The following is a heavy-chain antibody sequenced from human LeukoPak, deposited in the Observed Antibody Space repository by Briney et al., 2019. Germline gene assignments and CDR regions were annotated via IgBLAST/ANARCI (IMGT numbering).Heavy chain of an antibody. Sequence: GASVKVSCKASGYTFTSYYMHWVRQAPGQGLEWMGRIIPIFGTANYAQKFQGRVTITTDESTSTAYMELSSLRSEDTAVYYCAQDANYYGSGFSFYWGQGTLVTVSS. D-gene: IGHD3-10*01. CDR3: AQDANYYGSGFSFY. CDR2: IIPIFGTA. V-gene: IGHV1-69*05. J-gene: IGHJ4*02. CDR1: GYTFTSYY.